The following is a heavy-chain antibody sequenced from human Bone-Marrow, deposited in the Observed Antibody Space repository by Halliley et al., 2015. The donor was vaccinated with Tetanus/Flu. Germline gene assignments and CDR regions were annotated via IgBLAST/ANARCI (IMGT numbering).Heavy chain of an antibody. Sequence: SLRLSCAASAFTFSSSWMHWVRQAPGKGPEWVANINPDGSAKLYVDSVKGRFTISRDNAKNSLFLQMNNLRVDDSAMYYRMSPSLSVTPDYWGQGTLVTVSS. D-gene: IGHD2-21*02. CDR1: AFTFSSSW. V-gene: IGHV3-7*03. CDR2: INPDGSAK. CDR3: MSPSLSVTPDY. J-gene: IGHJ4*02.